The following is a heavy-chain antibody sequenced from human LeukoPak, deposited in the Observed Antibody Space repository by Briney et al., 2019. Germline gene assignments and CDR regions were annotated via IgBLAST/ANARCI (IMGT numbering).Heavy chain of an antibody. CDR3: ARYLGGRDY. J-gene: IGHJ4*02. CDR1: GYSISSGYY. V-gene: IGHV4-38-2*02. Sequence: PSETLSLTCTVSGYSISSGYYWGWIRQPPGKGLEWIGSIYHSGSTYYNPSLKSRVTISEDTSKNQFSLKLSSVTAADTAVYYCARYLGGRDYWGQGTLVTVSS. CDR2: IYHSGST. D-gene: IGHD1-26*01.